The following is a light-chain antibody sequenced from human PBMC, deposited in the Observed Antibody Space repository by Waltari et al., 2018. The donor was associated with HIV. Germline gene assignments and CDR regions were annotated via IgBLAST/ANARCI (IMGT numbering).Light chain of an antibody. J-gene: IGKJ1*01. V-gene: IGKV1-5*03. CDR1: QSISSW. CDR3: QQYNSYSLT. CDR2: KAS. Sequence: DIQMTQYPSTLSASVGDRVTITCRASQSISSWLAWYQQKPGKAPKRLIYKASSLESGVPSRFSGSGSGTEFTLTISSLQPDDFATYYCQQYNSYSLTFGQGTKVEIK.